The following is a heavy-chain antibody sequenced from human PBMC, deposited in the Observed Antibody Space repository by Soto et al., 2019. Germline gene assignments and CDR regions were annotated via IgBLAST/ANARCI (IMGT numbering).Heavy chain of an antibody. J-gene: IGHJ5*02. CDR3: ARGLVTGGQRFDP. CDR1: GYSFTSYW. Sequence: PGESLKISCKGSGYSFTSYWIGWVRQMPGKGLEWMGIIYPGDSDTRYSPSFQGQVTISADKSISTAYLQWRSLKASDTAVYYCARGLVTGGQRFDPWGQGTLVTVSS. V-gene: IGHV5-51*01. D-gene: IGHD3-10*01. CDR2: IYPGDSDT.